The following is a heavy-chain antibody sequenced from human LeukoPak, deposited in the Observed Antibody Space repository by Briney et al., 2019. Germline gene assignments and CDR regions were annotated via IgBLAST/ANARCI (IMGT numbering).Heavy chain of an antibody. D-gene: IGHD5-18*01. CDR3: AKESNVDTAMVVELDY. Sequence: GGSLRLSCAASGFTFSSYAMSRVRQAPGKGLEWVSAISGSGGSTYYADSVKGRFTISRDNSKNTLYLQMNSLRAEDTAVYYCAKESNVDTAMVVELDYWGQGTLVTVSS. CDR1: GFTFSSYA. V-gene: IGHV3-23*01. J-gene: IGHJ4*02. CDR2: ISGSGGST.